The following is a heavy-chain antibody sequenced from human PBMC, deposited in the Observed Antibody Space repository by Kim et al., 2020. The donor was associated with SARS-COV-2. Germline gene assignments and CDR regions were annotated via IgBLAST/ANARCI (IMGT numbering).Heavy chain of an antibody. CDR3: ARGRGGRAAGTRYYGMDV. J-gene: IGHJ6*02. CDR1: GGSFSGYY. Sequence: SETLSLTCAVYGGSFSGYYWSWIRQPPGKGLEWIGEINHSGSTNYNPSLKSRVTISVDTSKNQFSLKLSSVTAADTAVYYCARGRGGRAAGTRYYGMDVWGQGTTVTVSS. CDR2: INHSGST. V-gene: IGHV4-34*01. D-gene: IGHD6-13*01.